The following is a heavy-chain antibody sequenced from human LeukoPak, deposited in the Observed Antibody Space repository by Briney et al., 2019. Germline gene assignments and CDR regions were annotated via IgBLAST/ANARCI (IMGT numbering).Heavy chain of an antibody. Sequence: PSETLSLTCTVSGGSLSSSSYYWGWIRQPPGKGLEWIGSIYYSGSTYYNPSLKSRVTISVDTSKNQFSLKLSSVTAADTAVYYCARALIGYCSGGSCYYYYYMDVWGKGTTVTVSS. CDR1: GGSLSSSSYY. CDR2: IYYSGST. D-gene: IGHD2-15*01. CDR3: ARALIGYCSGGSCYYYYYMDV. J-gene: IGHJ6*03. V-gene: IGHV4-39*07.